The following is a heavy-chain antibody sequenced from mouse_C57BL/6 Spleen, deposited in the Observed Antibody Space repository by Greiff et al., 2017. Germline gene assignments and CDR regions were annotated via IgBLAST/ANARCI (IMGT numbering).Heavy chain of an antibody. V-gene: IGHV1-69*01. CDR2: IDPSDSYT. Sequence: QVQLQQPGAELVMPGASVKLSCKASGYTFTSYWMHWVKQRPGQGLAWIGEIDPSDSYTNYNQKFKGKSTLTVDKSSSTAYMQLSSLTSEDSAVYYCARWHYGSTYFDYGGQGTTLTVSS. CDR1: GYTFTSYW. J-gene: IGHJ2*01. D-gene: IGHD1-1*01. CDR3: ARWHYGSTYFDY.